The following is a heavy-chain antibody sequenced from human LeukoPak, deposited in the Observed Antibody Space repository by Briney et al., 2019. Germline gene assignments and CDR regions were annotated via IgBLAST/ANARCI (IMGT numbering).Heavy chain of an antibody. J-gene: IGHJ4*02. D-gene: IGHD2-21*02. CDR3: ARGNAYCGGDCSPHFDF. CDR2: IYYSGST. V-gene: IGHV4-59*01. Sequence: SETLSLTCTVSGGSISSYYWSWIRQPPGKGLEWIGYIYYSGSTNYNPSLKSRVTISVDTSKNQFSLKLSSVTAADTAVYYCARGNAYCGGDCSPHFDFWGQGTLVTVSS. CDR1: GGSISSYY.